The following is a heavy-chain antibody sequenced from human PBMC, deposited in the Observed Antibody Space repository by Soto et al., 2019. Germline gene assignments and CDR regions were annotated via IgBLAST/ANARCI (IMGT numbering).Heavy chain of an antibody. V-gene: IGHV3-33*08. D-gene: IGHD5-12*01. CDR1: GFTFSGYD. CDR2: IWYNGRNK. J-gene: IGHJ4*02. CDR3: ARDGYIRLDY. Sequence: LRLSCAASGFTFSGYDMTWVRQAPGKCLEWVSDIWYNGRNKYYADSVKGRFTISRDNSKNTVYLQMNSLRAEDTAVYYCARDGYIRLDYWGQGTLVTVSS.